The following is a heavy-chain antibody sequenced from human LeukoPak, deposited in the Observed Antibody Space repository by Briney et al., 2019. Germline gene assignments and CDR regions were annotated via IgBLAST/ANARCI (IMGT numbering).Heavy chain of an antibody. CDR1: GFTFSSYA. CDR3: ARDSGIAAAAYYFDY. D-gene: IGHD6-13*01. Sequence: GGSLRLSCAASGFTFSSYAMHWVRRAPGKGLEWVAVISYDGSNKYYADSVKGRFTISRDNSKNTLYLQMNSLRAEDTAVYYCARDSGIAAAAYYFDYWGQGTLVTVSS. J-gene: IGHJ4*02. CDR2: ISYDGSNK. V-gene: IGHV3-30-3*01.